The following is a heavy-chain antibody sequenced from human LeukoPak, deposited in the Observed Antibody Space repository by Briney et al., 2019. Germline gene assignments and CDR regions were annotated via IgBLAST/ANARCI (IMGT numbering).Heavy chain of an antibody. CDR1: GFTFSTSD. D-gene: IGHD1-26*01. CDR2: ISRSGTNI. J-gene: IGHJ4*02. Sequence: GGSLRLSCVASGFTFSTSDMNWLRQAPGKGLDWVSYISRSGTNIYYAESVKGRFTISRDNAKKSLYLQMNSLRVEDTAVYYCARMGGNLSRWGQGTLVTVSS. CDR3: ARMGGNLSR. V-gene: IGHV3-48*03.